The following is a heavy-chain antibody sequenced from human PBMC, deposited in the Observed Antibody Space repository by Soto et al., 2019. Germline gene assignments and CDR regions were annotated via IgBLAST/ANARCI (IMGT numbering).Heavy chain of an antibody. CDR2: MSGSGGST. Sequence: SGGSLRLSCSASGFTFSSYAMSWVRQAPGKGLEWVSVMSGSGGSTHYADSVKGRFTISRDNSKNTLYLQINSLRAEDTAVYYCATAGYGSGWYFFDYWGQGTLVTVSS. CDR3: ATAGYGSGWYFFDY. V-gene: IGHV3-23*01. D-gene: IGHD6-19*01. CDR1: GFTFSSYA. J-gene: IGHJ4*02.